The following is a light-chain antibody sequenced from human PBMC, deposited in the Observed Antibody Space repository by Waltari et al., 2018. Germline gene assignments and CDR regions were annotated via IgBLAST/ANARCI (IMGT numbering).Light chain of an antibody. CDR3: QNHERLPAT. CDR1: QSISKY. Sequence: EVVLTQSPGTLSLSPGERATLSCRASQSISKYLVWYQQRPGQAPRLLIYAASTRATGIPGRFSGSGFGTDFSLTISRLEPEDFAVYYCQNHERLPATFGQGTRVEIK. CDR2: AAS. V-gene: IGKV3-20*01. J-gene: IGKJ1*01.